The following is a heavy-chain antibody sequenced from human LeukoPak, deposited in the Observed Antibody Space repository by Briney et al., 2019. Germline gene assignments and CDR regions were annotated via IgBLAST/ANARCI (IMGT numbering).Heavy chain of an antibody. D-gene: IGHD5-18*01. V-gene: IGHV3-23*01. CDR1: GFTFSSYA. Sequence: TGGSLRLSCAASGFTFSSYAMSWVRQAPGKGLEWVSAISGSGGSTYYADSVKGRFTISRDNSKNTLYLQMNSLRAEDTAVYYCAKDTTKDTGVHDYWGQGTLVTVSS. J-gene: IGHJ4*02. CDR2: ISGSGGST. CDR3: AKDTTKDTGVHDY.